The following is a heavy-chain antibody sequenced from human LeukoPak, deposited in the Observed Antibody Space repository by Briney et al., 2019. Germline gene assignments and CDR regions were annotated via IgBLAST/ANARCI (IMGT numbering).Heavy chain of an antibody. Sequence: GGSLRLSCAATGFTFNNYNMNWVRQAPGKALEWVSSITSSGTYIFYADSVKGRFTISRDNAKNSLYLQMNSLGPEDTAVYYCAKRGYYGSGSWKDAFDIWGQGTMVTVSS. CDR1: GFTFNNYN. V-gene: IGHV3-21*01. CDR3: AKRGYYGSGSWKDAFDI. CDR2: ITSSGTYI. J-gene: IGHJ3*02. D-gene: IGHD3-10*01.